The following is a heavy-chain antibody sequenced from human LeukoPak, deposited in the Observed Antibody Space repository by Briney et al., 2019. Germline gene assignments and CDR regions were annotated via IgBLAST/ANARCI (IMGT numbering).Heavy chain of an antibody. J-gene: IGHJ4*02. CDR1: GYTFTSYA. D-gene: IGHD3-9*01. Sequence: ASVKVSCKASGYTFTSYAMHWVRQAPGQRLEWMGWINAGNGNTKYSQEFQGRVTITRDTSASTAYMELSRLRSDDTAVYYCARVPRRITILVMGYWGQGTLVTVSS. CDR2: INAGNGNT. V-gene: IGHV1-3*01. CDR3: ARVPRRITILVMGY.